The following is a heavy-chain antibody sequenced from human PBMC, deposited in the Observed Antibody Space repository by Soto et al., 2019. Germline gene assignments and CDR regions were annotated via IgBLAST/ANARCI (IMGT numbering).Heavy chain of an antibody. D-gene: IGHD1-7*01. Sequence: SETLSLTCAVYGGSFSGYYWGWIRQPPGKGLEWIGSIYYSGSTYYNPSLKSRVTISVDTSKNQFSLKLSSVTAADTAVYYCARLVAYNWNYKISYYYYGMDVWGQGTTVTVSS. CDR2: IYYSGST. V-gene: IGHV4-39*01. J-gene: IGHJ6*02. CDR1: GGSFSGYY. CDR3: ARLVAYNWNYKISYYYYGMDV.